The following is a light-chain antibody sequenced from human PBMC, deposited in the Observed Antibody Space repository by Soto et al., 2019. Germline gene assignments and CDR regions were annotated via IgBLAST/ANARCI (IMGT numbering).Light chain of an antibody. CDR2: GAS. J-gene: IGKJ2*01. Sequence: EIVMTQSPATLSVSPGEGATLYCRASQNIRSNLAWYQQKCGQAPRLLIYGASIRATGIPARFSGSGSGTEFTLTISSLQSEHFAAYYCQHYGNWPPRYTFGQGTKLEIK. CDR3: QHYGNWPPRYT. V-gene: IGKV3-15*01. CDR1: QNIRSN.